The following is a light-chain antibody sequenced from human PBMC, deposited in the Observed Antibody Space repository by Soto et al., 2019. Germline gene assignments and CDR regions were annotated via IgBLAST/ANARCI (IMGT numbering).Light chain of an antibody. J-gene: IGKJ3*01. V-gene: IGKV3-20*01. CDR3: QQYGASPFT. CDR2: VAS. CDR1: RDVYINA. Sequence: VVLTQSPATLSLSPGEPATLSCRASRDVYINALAWYQQKPGRTPTLLIYVASTRATGIPDRFSATGSGTEFSLTISSVEPEDFAVYYCQQYGASPFTFGPGTRG.